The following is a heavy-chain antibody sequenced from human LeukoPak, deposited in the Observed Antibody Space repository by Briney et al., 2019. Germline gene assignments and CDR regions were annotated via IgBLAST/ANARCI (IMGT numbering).Heavy chain of an antibody. CDR3: ARVSAPGYSSGWYYGY. V-gene: IGHV1-69*04. CDR1: GGTFSSYA. J-gene: IGHJ4*02. D-gene: IGHD6-19*01. CDR2: IIPILGIA. Sequence: SVKVSCKATGGTFSSYAISWVRQAPGQGLEWMGRIIPILGIANYAQKFQGRVTITADKSTSTAYMELSSLRSEDTAVYYCARVSAPGYSSGWYYGYWGQGTLVTVSS.